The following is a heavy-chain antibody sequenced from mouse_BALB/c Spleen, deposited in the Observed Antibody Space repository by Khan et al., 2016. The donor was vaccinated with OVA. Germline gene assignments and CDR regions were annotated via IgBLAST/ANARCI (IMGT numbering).Heavy chain of an antibody. CDR2: INTGGDYI. CDR3: TRHNYGPFAY. CDR1: GFTFSTYA. J-gene: IGHJ3*01. D-gene: IGHD1-1*01. V-gene: IGHV5-6*01. Sequence: EVELVESGGDLVKPGGSLKLSCAASGFTFSTYAMSWVRQTPDKRLEWVATINTGGDYIYYPDSVKGRFSISRDNAKNILDLQMSSLRSEDTAIYYWTRHNYGPFAYWGQGTLVTVSA.